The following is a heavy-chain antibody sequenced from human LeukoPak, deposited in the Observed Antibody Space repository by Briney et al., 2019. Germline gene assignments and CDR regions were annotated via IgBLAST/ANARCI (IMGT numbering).Heavy chain of an antibody. J-gene: IGHJ3*01. Sequence: PSETLSLTCTVSGGSVSSIDYYWSWIRQPPGKGLEWIGYMYHTGSSNYNHSLKSRVTISLDIPKNQFSLKLNSVTAADTAVYYCVSDQGGSSYRHAFDLWGQGTMVTVSS. CDR2: MYHTGSS. CDR3: VSDQGGSSYRHAFDL. D-gene: IGHD2-15*01. V-gene: IGHV4-61*08. CDR1: GGSVSSIDYY.